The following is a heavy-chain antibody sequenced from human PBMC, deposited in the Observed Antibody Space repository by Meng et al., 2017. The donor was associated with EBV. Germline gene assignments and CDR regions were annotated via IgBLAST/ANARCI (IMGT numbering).Heavy chain of an antibody. V-gene: IGHV1-46*01. Sequence: VQLGTAGAEVKKPGDSGKVSCKASGYTLPSYYMHWVRQAPGQGLEWMGIINPSGGSTSYAQKFQGRVTMTRDTSTSTVYMELSSLRSEDTAVYYCARDFCGGDCYLFDYWGQGTLVTVSS. CDR2: INPSGGST. D-gene: IGHD2-21*01. CDR3: ARDFCGGDCYLFDY. J-gene: IGHJ4*02. CDR1: GYTLPSYY.